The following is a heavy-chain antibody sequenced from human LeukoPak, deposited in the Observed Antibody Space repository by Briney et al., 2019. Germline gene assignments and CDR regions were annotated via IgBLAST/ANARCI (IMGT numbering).Heavy chain of an antibody. D-gene: IGHD1-26*01. CDR2: ISYDGGNK. J-gene: IGHJ4*02. Sequence: GGSLRLSCAGSGFTFSNYGMHWVRQAPGKGLEWVAVISYDGGNKYYADSVKGRFTIPRDNSKNTLYLQMNSLRAEDTAVYYCAKGFSGMYSNFDYWGQGALVTVSS. V-gene: IGHV3-30*18. CDR3: AKGFSGMYSNFDY. CDR1: GFTFSNYG.